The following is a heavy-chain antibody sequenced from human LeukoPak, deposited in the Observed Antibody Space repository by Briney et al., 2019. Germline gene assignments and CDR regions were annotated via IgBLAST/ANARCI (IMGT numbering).Heavy chain of an antibody. V-gene: IGHV1-8*03. Sequence: GASVKVSCKASGYTFTSYDINWVRQATGQGLEWMGWMNPNSGNTGYAQKFQGRVTITRNTSISTAYMELSSLRSEDTAVYYCARGLVRTLSSGWPPIDYWGQGTLVTVSS. J-gene: IGHJ4*02. CDR3: ARGLVRTLSSGWPPIDY. D-gene: IGHD6-19*01. CDR2: MNPNSGNT. CDR1: GYTFTSYD.